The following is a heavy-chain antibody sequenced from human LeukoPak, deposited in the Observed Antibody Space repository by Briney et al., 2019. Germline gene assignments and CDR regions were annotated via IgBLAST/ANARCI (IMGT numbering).Heavy chain of an antibody. D-gene: IGHD2-2*02. J-gene: IGHJ6*03. Sequence: GGSLRLSCAASGFTFSSYSMNWVRQAPGKGLEWVSSISSSSYIYYADSVKSRFTISRDNAKNSLYLQMNSLRAEDTAVYYCARDATSAYCSSTSCYILGYMDVWGKGTTVTVSS. V-gene: IGHV3-21*01. CDR3: ARDATSAYCSSTSCYILGYMDV. CDR1: GFTFSSYS. CDR2: ISSSSYI.